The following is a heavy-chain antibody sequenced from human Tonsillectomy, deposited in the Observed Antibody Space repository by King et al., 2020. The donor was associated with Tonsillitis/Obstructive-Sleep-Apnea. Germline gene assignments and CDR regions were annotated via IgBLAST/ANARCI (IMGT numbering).Heavy chain of an antibody. J-gene: IGHJ4*02. V-gene: IGHV5-51*01. Sequence: VQLVESGAEVKKPGESLKISCKGSGYSFSSNWIGWVRQMPGKGLEGMGLIYPGDSDTRYSPSFQGQVSISAGQSISTAYLQWSSLKASDTAMYFCARETYNNGWYGDFDYWGQGTLVTVFS. CDR1: GYSFSSNW. CDR2: IYPGDSDT. CDR3: ARETYNNGWYGDFDY. D-gene: IGHD6-19*01.